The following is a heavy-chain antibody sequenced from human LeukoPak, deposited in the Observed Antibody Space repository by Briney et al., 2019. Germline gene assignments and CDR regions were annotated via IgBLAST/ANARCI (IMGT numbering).Heavy chain of an antibody. CDR3: AKDTGVTGFDY. CDR2: IKQDGSEK. Sequence: GGSLRLSCAASGFTFSSYWMSWVRQAPGKGLEWVTNIKQDGSEKYYVDSVKGRFTISRDNAKNSLYLQMNSLRTEDTALYYCAKDTGVTGFDYWGRGTLVTVSS. J-gene: IGHJ4*02. V-gene: IGHV3-7*03. CDR1: GFTFSSYW. D-gene: IGHD5-18*01.